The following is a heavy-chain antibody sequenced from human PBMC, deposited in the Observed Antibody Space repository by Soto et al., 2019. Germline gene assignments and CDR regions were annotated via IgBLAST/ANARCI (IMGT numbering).Heavy chain of an antibody. V-gene: IGHV3-30-3*01. Sequence: PGGSLRLSCAASGFTFSSYAMHWVRQAPGKGLEWVAVISYDGSNKYYAYSVKGRFTISRDNSKNTLYLQMNSLRAEDTAVYYCARDLESLSIAAAGTFYYYGMDVWGQGTTVTVSS. CDR2: ISYDGSNK. CDR3: ARDLESLSIAAAGTFYYYGMDV. CDR1: GFTFSSYA. J-gene: IGHJ6*02. D-gene: IGHD6-13*01.